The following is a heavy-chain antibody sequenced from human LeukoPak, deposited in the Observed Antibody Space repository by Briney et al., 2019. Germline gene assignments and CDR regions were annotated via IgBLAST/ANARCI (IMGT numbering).Heavy chain of an antibody. J-gene: IGHJ5*02. V-gene: IGHV1-18*01. Sequence: ASVKVSCKSSGYTFTSYGISWVRQAPGQGLEWMGWISAYNGNTNYAQKLQGRVTMTTDTSTSTAYMELRSLRSDDTAVYYCAKGSVVVPAAAFDPWGQGTLVTVSS. CDR2: ISAYNGNT. CDR1: GYTFTSYG. CDR3: AKGSVVVPAAAFDP. D-gene: IGHD2-2*01.